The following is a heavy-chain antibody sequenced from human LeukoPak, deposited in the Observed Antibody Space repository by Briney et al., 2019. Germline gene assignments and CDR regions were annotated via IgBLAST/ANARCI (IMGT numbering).Heavy chain of an antibody. CDR1: GFTFSSYG. CDR3: ARVGSSSSLFFDY. CDR2: IYSGGST. J-gene: IGHJ4*02. D-gene: IGHD6-6*01. V-gene: IGHV3-53*01. Sequence: PGGSLRLSCAASGFTFSSYGMHWVRQAPGKGLEWVSVIYSGGSTYYADSVKVRFTISRDNSKNTLYLQMNSLRAEDTAVYYCARVGSSSSLFFDYWGQGTLVTVSS.